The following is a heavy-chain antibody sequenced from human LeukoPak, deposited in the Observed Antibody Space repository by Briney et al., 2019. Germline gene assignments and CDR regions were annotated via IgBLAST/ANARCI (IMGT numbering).Heavy chain of an antibody. Sequence: SETLSLTCTVSGGSISSYYWSWIRQPPGKGLEWIGYIYYSGSTNYNPSLKSRVTISVDTSKNQFSLKLSSVTAADTAVYYCARGGYDSSGYIGFDIWGQGTMVTVSS. CDR3: ARGGYDSSGYIGFDI. D-gene: IGHD3-22*01. J-gene: IGHJ3*02. CDR2: IYYSGST. CDR1: GGSISSYY. V-gene: IGHV4-59*01.